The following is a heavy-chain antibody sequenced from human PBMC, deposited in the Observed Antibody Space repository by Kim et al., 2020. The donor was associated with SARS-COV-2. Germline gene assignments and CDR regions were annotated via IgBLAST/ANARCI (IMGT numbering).Heavy chain of an antibody. D-gene: IGHD4-17*01. CDR3: ARATDYGDWFDP. J-gene: IGHJ5*02. CDR1: GFTFSSYS. Sequence: GGSLRLSCAASGFTFSSYSMNWVRQAPGKGLEWVSSISSSSSYIYYEDSVKGRFTISRDNAKNSLYLQMNSLRADDTAVYYCARATDYGDWFDPWGQGTLVTVSS. CDR2: ISSSSSYI. V-gene: IGHV3-21*01.